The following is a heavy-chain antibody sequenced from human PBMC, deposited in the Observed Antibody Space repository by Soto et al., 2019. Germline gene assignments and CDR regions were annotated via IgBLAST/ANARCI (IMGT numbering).Heavy chain of an antibody. CDR3: ARGKPLNAAMVPYYFDY. Sequence: SEKVSCKASGGTFSSYAISWVRQAPGQGLEWMGGIIPIFGTANYAQKFQGRVTITADKSTSTAYMELSSLRSEDTAVYYCARGKPLNAAMVPYYFDYWGQGTLVTVSS. D-gene: IGHD5-18*01. CDR2: IIPIFGTA. V-gene: IGHV1-69*06. J-gene: IGHJ4*02. CDR1: GGTFSSYA.